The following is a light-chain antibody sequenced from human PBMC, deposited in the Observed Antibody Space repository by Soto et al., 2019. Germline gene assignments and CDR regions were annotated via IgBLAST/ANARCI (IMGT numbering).Light chain of an antibody. V-gene: IGLV1-44*01. CDR3: AAWHDSRNAWV. J-gene: IGLJ3*02. Sequence: QSALPQPPSLSGTPGQRVTISCSGSSSQIGSNTVSWYQQLPGKAPKLLIYDNDRRPSGVPDRFSGSKSGTSGSLAISDLHSEDEAEYFCAAWHDSRNAWVFGGGTKVTVL. CDR2: DND. CDR1: SSQIGSNT.